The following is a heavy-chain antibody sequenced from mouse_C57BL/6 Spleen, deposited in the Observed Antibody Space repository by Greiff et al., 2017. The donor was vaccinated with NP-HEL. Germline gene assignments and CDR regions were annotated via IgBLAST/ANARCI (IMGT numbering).Heavy chain of an antibody. Sequence: EVQLQQSGPELVKPGASVKISCKASGYTFTDYYMNWVKQSHGKSLEWIGDINPNNGGTSYNQKFKGKATLTVDKSSSTAYMELRSLTSEDSAVYYCARSRLADYWGQGTTLTVSS. CDR1: GYTFTDYY. CDR2: INPNNGGT. D-gene: IGHD4-1*01. V-gene: IGHV1-26*01. CDR3: ARSRLADY. J-gene: IGHJ2*01.